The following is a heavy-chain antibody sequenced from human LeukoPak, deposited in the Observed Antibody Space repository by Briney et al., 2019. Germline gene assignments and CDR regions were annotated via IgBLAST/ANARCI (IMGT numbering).Heavy chain of an antibody. CDR1: HGFFSRYY. D-gene: IGHD5-18*01. V-gene: IGHV4-59*08. Sequence: PSDTLSRTCIGSHGFFSRYYRSWLRQPPGKGLEWIGHIYYSGSTEYSPSLKSRVTIAVDTSENQVSLKVNSVTAADTSVHYCARLQNRGFDYGYDDAFDVWGQGTMVTVSS. J-gene: IGHJ3*01. CDR3: ARLQNRGFDYGYDDAFDV. CDR2: IYYSGST.